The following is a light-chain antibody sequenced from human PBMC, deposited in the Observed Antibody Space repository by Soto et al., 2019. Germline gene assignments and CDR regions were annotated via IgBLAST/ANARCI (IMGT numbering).Light chain of an antibody. CDR1: QVISKY. J-gene: IGKJ4*01. CDR2: LAS. CDR3: QYLNSFPLT. Sequence: IQLTQSPSSLSASVGDRVTITCRACQVISKYLAWYQQKPGTAPKLLIYLASTLRGGVPSRFSGSGSGTDFSLTISSLQPEDVATYYCQYLNSFPLTFGGGTKVEIK. V-gene: IGKV1-9*01.